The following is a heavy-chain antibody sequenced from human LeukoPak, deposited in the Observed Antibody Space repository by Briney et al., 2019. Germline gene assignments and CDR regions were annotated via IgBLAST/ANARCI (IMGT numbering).Heavy chain of an antibody. V-gene: IGHV4-34*01. D-gene: IGHD4-17*01. J-gene: IGHJ2*01. CDR3: ARGTTVTSRRYFDL. Sequence: PSETLSLTCAVYGGSFSGYYWSWIRQPPGKGLEWIGEINHSGSTNYNPSLKSRVTISVDTSKSQFSLKLSSVTAADTAVYYCARGTTVTSRRYFDLWGRGTLVTVSS. CDR2: INHSGST. CDR1: GGSFSGYY.